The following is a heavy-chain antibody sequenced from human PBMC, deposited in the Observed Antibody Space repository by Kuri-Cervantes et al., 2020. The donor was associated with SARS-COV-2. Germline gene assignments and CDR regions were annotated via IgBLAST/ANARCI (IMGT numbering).Heavy chain of an antibody. CDR2: ISSNGGST. Sequence: GGSLRLSCSASGFTFSSYAMHWVRQAPGKGLEYVSAISSNGGSTYYADSVKGRFTISRDNSKNTLYLQMNSLRAEDTAVYYCAKAMTTVKTHSNDYWGQGTLVTVSS. D-gene: IGHD4-17*01. CDR3: AKAMTTVKTHSNDY. CDR1: GFTFSSYA. J-gene: IGHJ4*02. V-gene: IGHV3-64*04.